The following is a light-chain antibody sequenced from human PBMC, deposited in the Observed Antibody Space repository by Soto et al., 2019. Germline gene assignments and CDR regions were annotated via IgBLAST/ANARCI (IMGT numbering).Light chain of an antibody. Sequence: DIQMTQSPSTPSASVGDRVNITCRASQSISSWLAWYQQKPGKAPKLLIYKASSLESGVPSRFSGSGSGTAFTLTISSLQPDDFATYYCQQYNSLGTFGQGTKLEIK. V-gene: IGKV1-5*03. CDR1: QSISSW. J-gene: IGKJ2*01. CDR3: QQYNSLGT. CDR2: KAS.